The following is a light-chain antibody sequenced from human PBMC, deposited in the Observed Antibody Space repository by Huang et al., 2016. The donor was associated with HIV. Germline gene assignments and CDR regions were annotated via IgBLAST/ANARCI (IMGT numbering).Light chain of an antibody. Sequence: DIQMTQSPSSLSASVEDRVTITCRASQSISSYFNWYQQKPGKAPKLLSYAASSLQSGVPSRFSGSGSGTDFTLTISSLQPEDFATYYCQQSYSTFTFGPGTKVDIK. V-gene: IGKV1-39*01. CDR3: QQSYSTFT. CDR1: QSISSY. J-gene: IGKJ3*01. CDR2: AAS.